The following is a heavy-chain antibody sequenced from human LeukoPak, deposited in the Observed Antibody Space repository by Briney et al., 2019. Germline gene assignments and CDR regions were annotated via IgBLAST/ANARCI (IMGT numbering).Heavy chain of an antibody. Sequence: SETLSLTCTVSGGSVSTSDYYWGWIRQSPVKGLEWIGDVFHTGKTNYNPSLRGRATISIDTSKNQFSLKLTYVTAADTAVYYCARVFDSWGQGTLVTVSS. CDR1: GGSVSTSDYY. V-gene: IGHV4-39*07. CDR3: ARVFDS. J-gene: IGHJ4*02. CDR2: VFHTGKT.